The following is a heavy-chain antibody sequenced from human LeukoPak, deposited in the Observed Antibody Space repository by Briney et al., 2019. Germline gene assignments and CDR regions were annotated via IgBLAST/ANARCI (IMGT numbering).Heavy chain of an antibody. CDR1: GGTFSSYA. Sequence: SVKVSCKASGGTFSSYAISWVRQAPGQGLEWMGGIIPIFGTANYAQKFQGRVTITTDESTSTAYMELSSLRSEDTAVYYCAREIYSSSWYVSDSFDIWGQGTMVTVSS. CDR2: IIPIFGTA. CDR3: AREIYSSSWYVSDSFDI. J-gene: IGHJ3*02. D-gene: IGHD6-13*01. V-gene: IGHV1-69*05.